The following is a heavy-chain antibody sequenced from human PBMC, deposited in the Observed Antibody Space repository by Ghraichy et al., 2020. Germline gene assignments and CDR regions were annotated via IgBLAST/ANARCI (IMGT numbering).Heavy chain of an antibody. V-gene: IGHV1-18*04. D-gene: IGHD2-2*02. Sequence: ASVKVSCKASGYTFTSYGISWVRQAPGQGLEWMGWISAYNGNTNYAQKLQGRVTMTTDTSTSTAYMELRSLRSDDTAVYYCARDHAHIVVVPAAIDGVYYYYGMDVWGQGTTVTVSS. CDR1: GYTFTSYG. J-gene: IGHJ6*02. CDR2: ISAYNGNT. CDR3: ARDHAHIVVVPAAIDGVYYYYGMDV.